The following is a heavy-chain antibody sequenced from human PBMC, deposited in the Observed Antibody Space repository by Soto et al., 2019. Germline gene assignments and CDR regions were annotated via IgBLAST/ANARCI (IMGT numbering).Heavy chain of an antibody. V-gene: IGHV1-18*01. CDR2: ISAYNGNT. D-gene: IGHD5-12*01. CDR3: ARVIRYSGYDEQKLADY. J-gene: IGHJ4*02. Sequence: QVQLVQSGAEVKKPGASVKVSCKASGYTFTSYGISWVRQAPGQGLEWMGWISAYNGNTNYAQKLQGRVTMTTDTSTSTAYMELRSLRSDDPAVYYCARVIRYSGYDEQKLADYWGQGPLVTVSS. CDR1: GYTFTSYG.